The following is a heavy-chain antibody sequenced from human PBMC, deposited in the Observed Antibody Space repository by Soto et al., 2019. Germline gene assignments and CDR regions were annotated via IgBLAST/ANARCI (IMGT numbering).Heavy chain of an antibody. CDR3: ASKAACGGDCYAFDS. CDR1: GGIFSSNT. V-gene: IGHV1-69*06. Sequence: QVYLVQSGAEVKKPGSSVKISCKASGGIFSSNTINWVRQAAGQGLESMGGIIPLFGTANYAEKFQGRVTITADKSTKTEYMELTSLRSEDTAVYYCASKAACGGDCYAFDSWGQGTLVTVSS. CDR2: IIPLFGTA. J-gene: IGHJ4*02. D-gene: IGHD2-21*02.